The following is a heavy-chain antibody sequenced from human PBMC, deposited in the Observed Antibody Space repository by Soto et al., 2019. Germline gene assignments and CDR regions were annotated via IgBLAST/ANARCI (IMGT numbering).Heavy chain of an antibody. CDR2: INEHGSET. D-gene: IGHD3-3*01. CDR3: AAHSRFKKDY. CDR1: ELTFRNEW. Sequence: EVQLVESGGDLVQPGGSLRLSCVVSELTFRNEWMTWVRQAPGKGLEWVANINEHGSETYYVDSVKGRFIISRDNAKNSLLLQMNSRRAEDTAVYYCAAHSRFKKDYWGQGTLVTVSS. V-gene: IGHV3-7*02. J-gene: IGHJ4*02.